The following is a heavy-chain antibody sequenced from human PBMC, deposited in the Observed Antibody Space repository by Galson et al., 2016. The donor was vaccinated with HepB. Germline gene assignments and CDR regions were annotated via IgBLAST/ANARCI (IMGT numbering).Heavy chain of an antibody. V-gene: IGHV3-66*01. J-gene: IGHJ4*02. CDR2: IYSDGST. CDR3: AIDPPANSN. D-gene: IGHD2-21*01. Sequence: SLRLSCAASGFTVSNNYMSWVRQAPGKGLDWVSVIYSDGSTHYADSVKGRFTISRDSSKNPLYLQMNSLRAEDTAVYYCAIDPPANSNWGQGTLVTVSS. CDR1: GFTVSNNY.